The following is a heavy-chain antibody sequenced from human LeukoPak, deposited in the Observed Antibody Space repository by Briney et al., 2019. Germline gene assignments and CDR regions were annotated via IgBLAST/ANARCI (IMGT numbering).Heavy chain of an antibody. J-gene: IGHJ6*03. V-gene: IGHV3-23*01. CDR3: ARAGELRYMDV. Sequence: GQSLRLSCDASGFSINTYTMYWVRQAPGQGLEWVSGIRNSDGMTYYADSVRGRFTISTDNSKNTLYLQMNSLRADDTAIYYCARAGELRYMDVWGKGTAVTVSS. CDR1: GFSINTYT. CDR2: IRNSDGMT. D-gene: IGHD3-16*01.